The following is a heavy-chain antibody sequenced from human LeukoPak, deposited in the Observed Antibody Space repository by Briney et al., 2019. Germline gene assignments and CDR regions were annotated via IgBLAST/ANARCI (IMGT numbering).Heavy chain of an antibody. V-gene: IGHV3-48*01. CDR3: ARDHHRRLYDSQARDTFDI. J-gene: IGHJ3*02. CDR1: GFTFSSYS. Sequence: GGSLRLSCAASGFTFSSYSMNWVRQAPGKGLEWVSYISSSSTMYYADSVKGRLSISRDNAKNSLYLQMNSLRAEDTAVYYCARDHHRRLYDSQARDTFDIWGQGTMVTVSS. CDR2: ISSSSTM. D-gene: IGHD3-22*01.